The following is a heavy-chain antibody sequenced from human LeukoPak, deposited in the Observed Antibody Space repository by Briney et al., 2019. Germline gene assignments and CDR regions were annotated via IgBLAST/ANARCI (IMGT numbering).Heavy chain of an antibody. Sequence: SETLSLTCTVSGGSISSSSYYWGWIRQPPGKGLEWIGSIYYSGSTYYNPSLKSRVTISVDTSKNRFSLKLSSVTAADTAVYYCARNRGSQSYYGSGSYISWFDPWGQGTLVTVSS. CDR3: ARNRGSQSYYGSGSYISWFDP. J-gene: IGHJ5*02. V-gene: IGHV4-39*07. D-gene: IGHD3-10*01. CDR2: IYYSGST. CDR1: GGSISSSSYY.